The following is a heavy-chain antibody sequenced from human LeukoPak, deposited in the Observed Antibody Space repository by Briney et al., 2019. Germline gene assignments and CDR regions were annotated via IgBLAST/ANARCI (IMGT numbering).Heavy chain of an antibody. Sequence: ASVKVCCKASGYTFISYAITLVRQAHGQGLEWMGWISAYNGNTNYTPKLQGRVTMTTDTSTSTAYMELRSLRSDDTAVYYCVRGISMVRGVVAYFDYWGQGTLVTVSS. CDR2: ISAYNGNT. CDR3: VRGISMVRGVVAYFDY. J-gene: IGHJ4*02. D-gene: IGHD3-10*01. V-gene: IGHV1-18*01. CDR1: GYTFISYA.